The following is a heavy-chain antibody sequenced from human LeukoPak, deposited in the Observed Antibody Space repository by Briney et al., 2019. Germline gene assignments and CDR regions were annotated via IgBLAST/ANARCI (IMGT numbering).Heavy chain of an antibody. CDR2: IYHSGST. V-gene: IGHV4-30-2*01. CDR1: GGSISSGGYS. Sequence: SETLSLTCAVSGGSISSGGYSWSWIRQPPGKGLEWIGYIYHSGSTYYNPSLKSRVTISVDRSKNQFSLKLSSVTAADTAVYYCARGYGSGSSNWFDPWGQGTLVTVSS. D-gene: IGHD3-10*01. CDR3: ARGYGSGSSNWFDP. J-gene: IGHJ5*02.